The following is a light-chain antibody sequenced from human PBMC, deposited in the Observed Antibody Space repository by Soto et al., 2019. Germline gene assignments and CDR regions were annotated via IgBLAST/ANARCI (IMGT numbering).Light chain of an antibody. CDR1: QSVSDSY. V-gene: IGKV3-20*01. CDR3: QQYGTSSWT. Sequence: EIVVTQSPGTLSLSPGESATLSCRASQSVSDSYLAWYQQNPGQAPRLLIYGSSSRATGIPNRFSGSGSGTDFTLTISRLEPEDFAFYYCQQYGTSSWTFGQGTKVEIK. J-gene: IGKJ1*01. CDR2: GSS.